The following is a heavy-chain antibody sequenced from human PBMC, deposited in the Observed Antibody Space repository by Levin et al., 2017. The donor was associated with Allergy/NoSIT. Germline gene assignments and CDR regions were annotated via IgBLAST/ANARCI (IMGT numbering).Heavy chain of an antibody. CDR1: GGSISSYY. CDR3: ARGGGDTAMAYFISWFDP. D-gene: IGHD5-18*01. J-gene: IGHJ5*02. V-gene: IGHV4-59*01. CDR2: IYYSGST. Sequence: SQTLSLTCTVSGGSISSYYWSWIRQPPGKGLEWIGYIYYSGSTNYNPSLKSRVTISVDTSKNQFSLKLSSVTAADTAVYYCARGGGDTAMAYFISWFDPWGQGTLVTVSS.